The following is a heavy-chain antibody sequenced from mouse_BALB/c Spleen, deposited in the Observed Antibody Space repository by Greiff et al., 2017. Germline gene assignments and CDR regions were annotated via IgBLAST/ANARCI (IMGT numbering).Heavy chain of an antibody. V-gene: IGHV5-6-4*01. CDR3: TRDDYYGYGFAY. J-gene: IGHJ3*01. Sequence: EVQGVESGGGLVKPGGSLKLSCAASGFTFSSYTMSWVRQTPEKRLEWVATISGGGSYTYYPDSVKGRFTISRDNAKNTLYLQMSSLKSEDTAMYYCTRDDYYGYGFAYWGQGTLVTVSA. CDR2: ISGGGSYT. CDR1: GFTFSSYT. D-gene: IGHD2-2*01.